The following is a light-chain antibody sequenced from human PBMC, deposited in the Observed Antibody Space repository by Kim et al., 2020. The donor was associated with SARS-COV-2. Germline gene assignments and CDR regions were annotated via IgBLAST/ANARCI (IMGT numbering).Light chain of an antibody. CDR2: DNH. Sequence: QKVPISCTGSSSNIGNDYVSWYQNLPATVPKLLIYDNHKRPSGIPDRFSGSKSGTSATLGITGLQTGDEADYYYATWDNNLSDSWVFGTGTQLTVL. J-gene: IGLJ3*02. CDR3: ATWDNNLSDSWV. V-gene: IGLV1-51*01. CDR1: SSNIGNDY.